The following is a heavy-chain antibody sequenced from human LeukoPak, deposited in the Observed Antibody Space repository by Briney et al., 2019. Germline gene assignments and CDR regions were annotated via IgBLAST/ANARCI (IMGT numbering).Heavy chain of an antibody. J-gene: IGHJ4*02. CDR2: ISGSGGST. D-gene: IGHD3-9*01. Sequence: GGSLRLSCAASGFTFSSYAMSWVRQAPGKGLEWVSAISGSGGSTYYADSVKGRFTISRDNSKNTLYLQMNSLRAEDTAVYYCAKTLKSPELRYFDWLCWLGLDYWGQGTLVTVSS. V-gene: IGHV3-23*01. CDR3: AKTLKSPELRYFDWLCWLGLDY. CDR1: GFTFSSYA.